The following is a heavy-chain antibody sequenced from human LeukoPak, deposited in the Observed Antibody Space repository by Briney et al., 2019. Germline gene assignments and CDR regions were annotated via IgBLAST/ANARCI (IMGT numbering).Heavy chain of an antibody. CDR1: GGSISSYY. Sequence: SETLSLTCTVSGGSISSYYWSWVRQPPGKGLEWIGYIYTSGSTNYNPSLKSRVTISVETSKNQFSLKLSSVTAADTAVYYCARGYEYSSSSGVYYYYYYMDVWGKGTTVTVSS. D-gene: IGHD6-6*01. V-gene: IGHV4-4*09. CDR3: ARGYEYSSSSGVYYYYYYMDV. J-gene: IGHJ6*03. CDR2: IYTSGST.